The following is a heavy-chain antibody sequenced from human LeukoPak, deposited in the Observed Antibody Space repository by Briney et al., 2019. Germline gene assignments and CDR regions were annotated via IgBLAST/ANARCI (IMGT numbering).Heavy chain of an antibody. CDR1: GYTFTDYY. J-gene: IGHJ6*02. D-gene: IGHD1-26*01. CDR3: VSLGATTIYYYGLDV. Sequence: ASVKVSCKASGYTFTDYYLHWVRQAPGQGLEWMGWINPNSGGTNYAQKFQGRVTMTRDTSISTVYMELSRLRSDDTAVYYCVSLGATTIYYYGLDVWGHRTTVSVSS. CDR2: INPNSGGT. V-gene: IGHV1-2*02.